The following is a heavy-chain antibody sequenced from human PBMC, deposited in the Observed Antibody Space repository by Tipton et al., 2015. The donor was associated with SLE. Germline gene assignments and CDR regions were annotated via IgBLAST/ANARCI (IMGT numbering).Heavy chain of an antibody. V-gene: IGHV4-31*01. J-gene: IGHJ6*02. CDR3: ARDRGVVGTDYYYGMDV. D-gene: IGHD3-10*01. CDR2: IFSSGST. CDR1: GGPITSGGYY. Sequence: GLVKPSQTLSLTCTVSGGPITSGGYYWSWLRQHPGKGLEWIGYIFSSGSTYYNPSLKNQITISVDTSKNRFSLKLSSVTAADTAAYYCARDRGVVGTDYYYGMDVWGQGTTVTVSS.